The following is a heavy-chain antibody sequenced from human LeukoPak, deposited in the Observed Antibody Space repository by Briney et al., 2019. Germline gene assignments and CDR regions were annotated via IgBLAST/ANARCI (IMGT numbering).Heavy chain of an antibody. CDR2: INPNSGGT. Sequence: ASVKVSCKASGYIFTSYYIHWVRQAPGQGLEWMGWINPNSGGTNYAQKFQGRVTMTRDTSISTAYMELSRLRSDDTAVYYCARIYTYGYGDYWGQGTLVTVSS. CDR3: ARIYTYGYGDY. CDR1: GYIFTSYY. D-gene: IGHD5-18*01. V-gene: IGHV1-2*02. J-gene: IGHJ4*02.